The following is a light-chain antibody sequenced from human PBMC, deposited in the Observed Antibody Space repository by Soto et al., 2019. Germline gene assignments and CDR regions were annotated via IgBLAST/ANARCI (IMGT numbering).Light chain of an antibody. CDR2: GAS. CDR3: QQYSSSPLT. V-gene: IGKV3-20*01. CDR1: QSVRSSH. J-gene: IGKJ4*01. Sequence: EIVLTQSPGTLSLSPGEGATLSCRASQSVRSSHLAWYQQKPGQAPRLLIYGASSRATGIPDRFSGSGSGTDFTLTISRLEPEDFAVYYCQQYSSSPLTFGGGTKVDIK.